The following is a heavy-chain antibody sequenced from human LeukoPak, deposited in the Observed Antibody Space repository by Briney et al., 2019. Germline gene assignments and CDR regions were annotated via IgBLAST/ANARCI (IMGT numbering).Heavy chain of an antibody. Sequence: QSGGSLRLSCAASGLPFSSYAMTWVRQAPGKGLEWVSRISGSGGSTYYADSVKGRFTISRDNSKNTLYMQMNSLRAEDTAVYYCATDLSWGGFDIWVQGTMVNVSP. J-gene: IGHJ3*02. D-gene: IGHD7-27*01. CDR2: ISGSGGST. CDR3: ATDLSWGGFDI. CDR1: GLPFSSYA. V-gene: IGHV3-23*01.